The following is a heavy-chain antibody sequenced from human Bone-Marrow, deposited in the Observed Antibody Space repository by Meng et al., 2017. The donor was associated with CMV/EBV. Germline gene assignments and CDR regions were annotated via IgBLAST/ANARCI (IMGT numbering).Heavy chain of an antibody. V-gene: IGHV3-48*04. CDR3: ASANMVPTYYYYYGMDV. D-gene: IGHD3-10*01. CDR2: ISSSSSTI. CDR1: GFTFSSYS. Sequence: GESLKISCAASGFTFSSYSMNWVRQAPGKGLEWVSYISSSSSTIYYADSVKGRFTISRDNAKNSPYLQMNSLRAEDTAVYYCASANMVPTYYYYYGMDVWGQGTTVTVSS. J-gene: IGHJ6*02.